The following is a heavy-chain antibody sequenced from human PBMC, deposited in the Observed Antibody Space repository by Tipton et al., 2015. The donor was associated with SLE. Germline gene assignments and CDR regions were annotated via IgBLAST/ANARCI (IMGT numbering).Heavy chain of an antibody. D-gene: IGHD3-9*01. CDR1: GGSVSSSSKY. V-gene: IGHV4-39*07. CDR2: IYYTGTTT. Sequence: TLSLTCTVSGGSVSSSSKYWAWIRQPPGKGLEWIGSIYYTGTTTYYNSFLKSRVTMSVDTSKNQFSLRLTSVIAADTAVYFCARGSILTGQPKWFDPWGQGILVTVSS. J-gene: IGHJ5*02. CDR3: ARGSILTGQPKWFDP.